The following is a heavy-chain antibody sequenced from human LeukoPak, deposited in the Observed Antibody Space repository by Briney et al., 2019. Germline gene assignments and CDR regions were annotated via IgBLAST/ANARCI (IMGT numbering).Heavy chain of an antibody. Sequence: GGSLRLSCAASGFTFSSYAMHWVRQAPGKGLEWVAVISYDGSNKYYADSVKGRFTISRDNSKNTLYLHMNSLRAEDTAVYYCAREYQLLYNYWGQGTLVTVSS. CDR1: GFTFSSYA. D-gene: IGHD2-2*02. V-gene: IGHV3-30-3*01. CDR3: AREYQLLYNY. J-gene: IGHJ4*02. CDR2: ISYDGSNK.